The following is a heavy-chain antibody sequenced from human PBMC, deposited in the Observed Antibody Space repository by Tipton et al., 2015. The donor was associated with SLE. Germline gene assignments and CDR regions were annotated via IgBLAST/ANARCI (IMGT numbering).Heavy chain of an antibody. D-gene: IGHD3-22*01. CDR1: GFPFITYW. Sequence: SLRLSCAASGFPFITYWMHWVRQAPGKGLVWVSRISRDGSNTYYADSVEGRFTISRDNAKNTLYLQMHSLRVDDTAVYYCGRGVYSEGSVGMDVWGQGTTVTVSS. V-gene: IGHV3-74*01. CDR3: GRGVYSEGSVGMDV. CDR2: ISRDGSNT. J-gene: IGHJ6*02.